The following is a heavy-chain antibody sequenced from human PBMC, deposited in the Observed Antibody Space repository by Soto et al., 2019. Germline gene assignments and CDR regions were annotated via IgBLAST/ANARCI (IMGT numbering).Heavy chain of an antibody. J-gene: IGHJ6*02. Sequence: GGCLSQPGGSLRLSCAASGFSVSINYMSWVRQAPGKGLEWVSLIRSGGDTDYADSVRGRFTISRDNSKNTVFLQMNSLRAEDTAIYYCARPAPYYAMDVWGQGTTVIVSS. CDR1: GFSVSINY. CDR3: ARPAPYYAMDV. V-gene: IGHV3-53*01. CDR2: IRSGGDT.